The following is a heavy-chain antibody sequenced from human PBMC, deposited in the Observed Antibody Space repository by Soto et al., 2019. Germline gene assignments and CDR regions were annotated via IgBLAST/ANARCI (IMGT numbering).Heavy chain of an antibody. V-gene: IGHV1-3*01. J-gene: IGHJ3*02. CDR3: ARDNTYYYDSSGYHDAFDI. CDR1: GYTFTSYA. D-gene: IGHD3-22*01. Sequence: ASVKVSCKASGYTFTSYAIHWVRQAPGQRLEWMGWINVGDGHTKYSQKFQGWVTMTRDTSISTAYMELSRLRSDDTAVYYCARDNTYYYDSSGYHDAFDIWGQGTMVTVSS. CDR2: INVGDGHT.